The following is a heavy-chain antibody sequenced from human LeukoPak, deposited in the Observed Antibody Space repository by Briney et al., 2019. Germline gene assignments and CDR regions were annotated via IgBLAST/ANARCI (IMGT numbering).Heavy chain of an antibody. CDR2: INHSGST. J-gene: IGHJ3*02. V-gene: IGHV4-34*01. CDR1: GGSFSGYY. Sequence: SETLSLTCAVYGGSFSGYYRSWIRQPPGKGLEWIGEINHSGSTNYNPSLKSRVTISVDTSKNQFSLKLSSVTAADTAVYYCARRRRTMIVVVRGFDIWGQGTMVTVSS. D-gene: IGHD3-22*01. CDR3: ARRRRTMIVVVRGFDI.